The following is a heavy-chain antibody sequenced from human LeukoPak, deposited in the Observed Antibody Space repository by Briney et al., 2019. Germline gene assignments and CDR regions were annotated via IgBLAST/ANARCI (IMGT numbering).Heavy chain of an antibody. D-gene: IGHD3-3*01. V-gene: IGHV3-30*02. J-gene: IGHJ4*02. CDR1: GFTFSSYG. CDR2: IWYGGSNK. CDR3: AKDWYDSYFDY. Sequence: PGGSLRLSCAASGFTFSSYGMHWVRQAPGKGLEWVAVIWYGGSNKYYADSVKGRFTISRDNSKNTLYLQMNSLRAEDTAVYYCAKDWYDSYFDYWGQGTLVTVSS.